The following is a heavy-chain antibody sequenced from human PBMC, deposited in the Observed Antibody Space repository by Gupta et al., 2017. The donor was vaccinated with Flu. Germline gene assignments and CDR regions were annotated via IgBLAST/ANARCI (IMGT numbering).Heavy chain of an antibody. V-gene: IGHV3-21*04. D-gene: IGHD3-10*01. Sequence: FNYHSFNWVRQAPGKGLEWVASISINATYTDEAVSVKGRFIIYRDKAQKSSYLHIYSTRDDDTAVYYWAREPCEYRYLDVWGKGTTVTVSS. J-gene: IGHJ6*04. CDR2: ISINATYT. CDR3: AREPCEYRYLDV. CDR1: FNYHS.